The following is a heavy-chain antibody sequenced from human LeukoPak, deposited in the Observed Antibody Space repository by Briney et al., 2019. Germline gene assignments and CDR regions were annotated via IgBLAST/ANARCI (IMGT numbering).Heavy chain of an antibody. J-gene: IGHJ4*02. V-gene: IGHV3-15*01. CDR2: IKSKTDGGTT. CDR1: GFTFSKEW. CDR3: STLTVVTTSY. Sequence: GGSLRLSCAASGFTFSKEWMSWVRQAPGKGLGWVGRIKSKTDGGTTDYAAPVKGRFTISRDDSKDTLYLQMNSLKTEDTAVYYCSTLTVVTTSYWGQGTLVTVSS. D-gene: IGHD4-17*01.